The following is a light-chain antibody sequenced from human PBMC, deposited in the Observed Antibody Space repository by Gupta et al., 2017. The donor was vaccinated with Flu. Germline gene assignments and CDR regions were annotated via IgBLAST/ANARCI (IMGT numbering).Light chain of an antibody. CDR2: EVS. CDR1: SSDVGGYNY. J-gene: IGLJ1*01. V-gene: IGLV2-8*01. CDR3: SSYAGSNNLYV. Sequence: VTISCTGTSSDVGGYNYVSWYQQHPGKAPKLMIYEVSKRPSGVPARFSGSKSGNTASLTVXGXQAEDEXDYYCSSYAGSNNLYVFGTGTKVTVL.